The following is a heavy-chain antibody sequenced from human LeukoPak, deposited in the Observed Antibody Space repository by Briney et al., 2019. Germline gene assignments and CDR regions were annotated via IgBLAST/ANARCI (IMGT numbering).Heavy chain of an antibody. V-gene: IGHV4-34*01. Sequence: ASETLSLTCAVYGGSFSGYYWSWIRQPPGEGLEWIGEINHSGSTNYNPSLKSRVTISVDTSKKQFSLKLSSVTAADTAVYYCARWFSSGGNWFDPWGQGTLVTVSS. CDR1: GGSFSGYY. CDR3: ARWFSSGGNWFDP. D-gene: IGHD6-25*01. CDR2: INHSGST. J-gene: IGHJ5*02.